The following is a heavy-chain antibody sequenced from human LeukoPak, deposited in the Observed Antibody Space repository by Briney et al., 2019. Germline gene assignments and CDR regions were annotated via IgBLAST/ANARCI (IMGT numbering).Heavy chain of an antibody. CDR1: GFTFTNYV. V-gene: IGHV3-23*01. CDR3: AKDSWRDQLPFIFDY. D-gene: IGHD2-2*01. Sequence: GGSLRLSCAASGFTFTNYVMSWVRQAPGKGLEWASGISGSGGRTFYADSVKGRFSISRDNSKNTLSLQMNSLRADDTAVYYCAKDSWRDQLPFIFDYWGQGILVTVSS. CDR2: ISGSGGRT. J-gene: IGHJ4*02.